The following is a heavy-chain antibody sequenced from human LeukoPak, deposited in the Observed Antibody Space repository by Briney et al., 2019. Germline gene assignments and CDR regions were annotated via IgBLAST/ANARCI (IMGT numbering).Heavy chain of an antibody. D-gene: IGHD6-13*01. V-gene: IGHV3-9*01. CDR1: GFTFDDYA. Sequence: GRSLRLSCAASGFTFDDYAMHWVRQAPGKGLEWVSGISWNSGSIGYADSVEGRFTISRDNAKNSLYLQMNSLRAEDTALYYCAKDRYSSSWYAIDYWGQGTLVTVSS. CDR3: AKDRYSSSWYAIDY. CDR2: ISWNSGSI. J-gene: IGHJ4*02.